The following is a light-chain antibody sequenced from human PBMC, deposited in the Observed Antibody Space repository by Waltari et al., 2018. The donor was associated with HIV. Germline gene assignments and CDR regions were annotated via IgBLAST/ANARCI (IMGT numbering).Light chain of an antibody. Sequence: IVLRQYPGTLSLSPGDRATLSCRASQVVRNNFLGWYQQKPGQAPRLLIYATSRRATGIPDRFSGSGSGTDFTLTISRLESEDFAVYYCQQYGDSFTFGPGTRVDIK. CDR3: QQYGDSFT. J-gene: IGKJ3*01. CDR2: ATS. V-gene: IGKV3-20*01. CDR1: QVVRNNF.